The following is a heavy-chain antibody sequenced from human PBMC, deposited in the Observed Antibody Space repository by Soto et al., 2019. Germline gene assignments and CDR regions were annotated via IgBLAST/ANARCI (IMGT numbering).Heavy chain of an antibody. D-gene: IGHD1-1*01. CDR1: GASISGFY. CDR3: VRDGTKTLRDWFDP. Sequence: SETLSLTCTVSGASISGFYWSWIRKSAGKGLEWIGRIYATGTTDYNPSLKSRVMMSVDTSKKQFSLKLRSVTAADTAVYYCVRDGTKTLRDWFDPWGQGISVTAP. V-gene: IGHV4-4*07. CDR2: IYATGTT. J-gene: IGHJ5*02.